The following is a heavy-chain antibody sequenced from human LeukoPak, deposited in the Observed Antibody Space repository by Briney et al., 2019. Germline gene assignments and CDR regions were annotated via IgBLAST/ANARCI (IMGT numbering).Heavy chain of an antibody. D-gene: IGHD1-26*01. CDR2: IYYSGST. CDR3: ARDGSPGAFDY. V-gene: IGHV4-39*07. Sequence: PSETLSLTCTVSGGSISSSSYYWGWIRQPPGKGLEWIGSIYYSGSTYYNPSLKSRVTISVDTSKNQFSLKLSSVTAADTAVYYCARDGSPGAFDYWGQGTLVTVSS. J-gene: IGHJ4*02. CDR1: GGSISSSSYY.